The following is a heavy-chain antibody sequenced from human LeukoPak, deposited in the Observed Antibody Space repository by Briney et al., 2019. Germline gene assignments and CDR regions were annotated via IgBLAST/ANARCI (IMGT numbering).Heavy chain of an antibody. D-gene: IGHD2-15*01. CDR1: GFTFSSYD. J-gene: IGHJ5*02. V-gene: IGHV3-23*01. CDR3: AKDKGGYCAGGSCYAHSNGFDR. Sequence: GGSLTLSCAASGFTFSSYDMSWVRQAPGKGREWVSTISCSGGSTYYTDSVKGLFTIYRDNPKNTLYVQVNSLRAEDTIVFYCAKDKGGYCAGGSCYAHSNGFDRWGQGTMVTVSS. CDR2: ISCSGGST.